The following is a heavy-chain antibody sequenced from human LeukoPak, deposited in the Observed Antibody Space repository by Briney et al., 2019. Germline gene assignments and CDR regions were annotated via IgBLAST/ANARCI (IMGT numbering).Heavy chain of an antibody. Sequence: SETLSLTCTVSGGSINSGDYFWSWIRQHPGKGLEWIGYIYYSGSTYYNPSLKSRVTMSVDTSKNQFSLKLSSVTAADTAVYYCASLKDYYDSSGYYYDYWGQGTLVTVSS. D-gene: IGHD3-22*01. CDR3: ASLKDYYDSSGYYYDY. J-gene: IGHJ4*02. CDR1: GGSINSGDYF. V-gene: IGHV4-31*03. CDR2: IYYSGST.